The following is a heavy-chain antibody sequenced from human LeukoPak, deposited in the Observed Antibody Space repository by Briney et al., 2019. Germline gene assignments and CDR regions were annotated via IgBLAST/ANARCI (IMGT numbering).Heavy chain of an antibody. Sequence: ASVKVSCKTSGGTFSSSAIAWVRQAPGQGLEWMGRIIPVLNITTYAQKFQGRVTITADTSTSTVYMELSSLRSEETAVYYCAKDQGLTAPPPYGLDVWGQGTTVIVTS. D-gene: IGHD5-18*01. CDR1: GGTFSSSA. CDR2: IIPVLNIT. J-gene: IGHJ6*02. V-gene: IGHV1-69*04. CDR3: AKDQGLTAPPPYGLDV.